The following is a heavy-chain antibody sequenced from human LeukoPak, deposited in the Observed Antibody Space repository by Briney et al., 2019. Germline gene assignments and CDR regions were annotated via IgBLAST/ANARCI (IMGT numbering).Heavy chain of an antibody. D-gene: IGHD4-17*01. CDR2: IRYDGSNK. CDR1: GFTFSSYG. CDR3: ARVNYGFVLYMDV. Sequence: GGSLRLSCAASGFTFSSYGMHWVRQAPGKGLEWVAFIRYDGSNKYYADSVKGRFTISRDNAKNSLYLQMNSLRAEDTAVYYCARVNYGFVLYMDVWGKGTTVTISS. V-gene: IGHV3-30*02. J-gene: IGHJ6*03.